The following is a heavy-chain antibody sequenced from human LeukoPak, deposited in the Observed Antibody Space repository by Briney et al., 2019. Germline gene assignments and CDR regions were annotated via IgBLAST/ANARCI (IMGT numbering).Heavy chain of an antibody. CDR2: INHSGST. V-gene: IGHV4-34*01. J-gene: IGHJ5*02. CDR1: GGSFSGHY. CDR3: ARQIRWLRYWFDP. Sequence: SSETLSLTCAVYGGSFSGHYWSWIRQPPGKGLEWIGEINHSGSTNYNPSLKSRVTISVDTSKNQFSLKLSSVTAADTAVYYCARQIRWLRYWFDPWGQGTLVTVSS. D-gene: IGHD5-12*01.